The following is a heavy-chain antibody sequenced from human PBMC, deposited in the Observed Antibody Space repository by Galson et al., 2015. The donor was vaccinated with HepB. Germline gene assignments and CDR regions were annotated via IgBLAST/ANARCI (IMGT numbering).Heavy chain of an antibody. CDR1: GFTFSNAW. CDR2: IKSKTDGGTT. V-gene: IGHV3-15*07. CDR3: TTDKWSRAYYDFWSGYYLPPGAFDI. D-gene: IGHD3-3*01. Sequence: SLRLSCAASGFTFSNAWMNWVRQAPGKGLEWVGRIKSKTDGGTTDYAAPVKGRFTISRDDSKNTLYLQMNSLKTEDTAVYYCTTDKWSRAYYDFWSGYYLPPGAFDIWGQGTMVTVSS. J-gene: IGHJ3*02.